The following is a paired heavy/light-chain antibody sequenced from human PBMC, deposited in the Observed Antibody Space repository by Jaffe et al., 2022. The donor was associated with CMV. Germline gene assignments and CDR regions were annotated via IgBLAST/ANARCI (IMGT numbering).Heavy chain of an antibody. CDR2: ISWNSGSI. Sequence: EVQLVESGGGLVQPGRSLRLSCAASGFTFDDYAMHWVRQAPGKGLEWVSGISWNSGSIGYADSVKGRFTISRDNAKNSLYLQMNSLRAEDTALYYCAKSSSPLTIFGVVTYFDYWGQGTLVTVSS. CDR1: GFTFDDYA. D-gene: IGHD3-3*01. J-gene: IGHJ4*02. V-gene: IGHV3-9*01. CDR3: AKSSSPLTIFGVVTYFDY.
Light chain of an antibody. J-gene: IGKJ2*01. CDR3: MQALQTGYT. CDR2: LGS. Sequence: DIVMTQSPLSLPVTPGEPASISCRSSQSLLHSNGYNYLDWYLQKPGQSPQLLIYLGSNRASGVPDRFSGSGSGTDFTLKISRVEAEDVGVYYCMQALQTGYTFGQGTKLEIK. V-gene: IGKV2-28*01. CDR1: QSLLHSNGYNY.